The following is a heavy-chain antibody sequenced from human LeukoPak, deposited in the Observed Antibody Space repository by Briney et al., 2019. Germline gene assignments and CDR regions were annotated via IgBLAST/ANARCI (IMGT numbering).Heavy chain of an antibody. V-gene: IGHV3-53*01. J-gene: IGHJ4*02. CDR2: ISVSGNT. CDR3: AKAPVTTCSGAYCYPFDY. Sequence: GGSLRLSCAASGFTVSSNYMSWVRQGPGKGLEWVSAISVSGNTYHADSVKGRFTISRDSSKNTLYLQMNSLRAGDAAVYYCAKAPVTTCSGAYCYPFDYWSQGTLVTVSS. CDR1: GFTVSSNY. D-gene: IGHD2-15*01.